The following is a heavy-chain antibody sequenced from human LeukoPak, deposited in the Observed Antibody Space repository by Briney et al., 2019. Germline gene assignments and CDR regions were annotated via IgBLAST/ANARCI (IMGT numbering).Heavy chain of an antibody. CDR2: FDPEDGET. Sequence: ASVKVSCKVSGYTLTELSMHWVRQAPGKGLEWMGGFDPEDGETIYAQKFQGRVTMTEDTSTDTAYMELRSLRSDDTAVYYCAGDMSSVKRGYAFDIWGQGTMVTVSS. V-gene: IGHV1-24*01. J-gene: IGHJ3*02. CDR3: AGDMSSVKRGYAFDI. D-gene: IGHD3-16*01. CDR1: GYTLTELS.